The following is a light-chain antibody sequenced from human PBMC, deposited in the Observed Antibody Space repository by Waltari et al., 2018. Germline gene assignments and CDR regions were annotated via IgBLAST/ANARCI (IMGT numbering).Light chain of an antibody. J-gene: IGKJ1*01. CDR3: QQYYDTPRT. CDR1: QTVLYSSDNNNY. Sequence: DIVMTQSPDSLAVSLGERATLNRKSSQTVLYSSDNNNYLAWYQQKLGQPPKLLIYWASTRASGVPDRFSGSGSGTDFTLTISSLQAEDVAVYYCQQYYDTPRTFGQGTRVEIK. V-gene: IGKV4-1*01. CDR2: WAS.